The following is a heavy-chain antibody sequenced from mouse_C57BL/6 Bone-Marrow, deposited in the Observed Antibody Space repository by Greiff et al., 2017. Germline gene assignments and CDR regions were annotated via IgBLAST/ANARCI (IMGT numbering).Heavy chain of an antibody. D-gene: IGHD2-4*01. J-gene: IGHJ4*01. CDR3: ARCYDYDYAMYY. Sequence: EVQLQQSGPELVKPGASVKISCKASGYSFTDYNMNWVKPSNGKSLEWIGVINPNYGTTSYNQTFKGKATLTVDQSSSTAYMQLNILTSEDSAVYYCARCYDYDYAMYYCGQGTSVTVSS. V-gene: IGHV1-39*01. CDR1: GYSFTDYN. CDR2: INPNYGTT.